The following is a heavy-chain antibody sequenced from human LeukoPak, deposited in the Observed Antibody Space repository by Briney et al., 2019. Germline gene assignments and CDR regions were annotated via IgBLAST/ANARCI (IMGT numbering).Heavy chain of an antibody. CDR3: ARVNLYCSSTSCYVVRYMDV. J-gene: IGHJ6*03. CDR2: INPNSGGT. V-gene: IGHV1-2*02. CDR1: GYTFTGYY. Sequence: ASVKVSCKASGYTFTGYYMHWVRPAPGQGLEWMGWINPNSGGTNYAQKFQGRVTMTRDTSISTAYMELSRLRSDDTAVYYCARVNLYCSSTSCYVVRYMDVWGKGTTVTVSS. D-gene: IGHD2-2*01.